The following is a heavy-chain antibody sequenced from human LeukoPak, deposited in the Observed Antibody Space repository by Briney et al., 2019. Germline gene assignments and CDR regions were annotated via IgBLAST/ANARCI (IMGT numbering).Heavy chain of an antibody. Sequence: GGSLRLSCAASGFTFSSNAIQWVRQAPGKGLEWVAVISYDGTNKYYADSVKGGFTISRDNSKNTVYLQMNSVRTEDTAVYYCARYLKIFWSSYPMDVWGKGTTVTVSS. V-gene: IGHV3-30*04. J-gene: IGHJ6*03. CDR1: GFTFSSNA. D-gene: IGHD3-3*01. CDR2: ISYDGTNK. CDR3: ARYLKIFWSSYPMDV.